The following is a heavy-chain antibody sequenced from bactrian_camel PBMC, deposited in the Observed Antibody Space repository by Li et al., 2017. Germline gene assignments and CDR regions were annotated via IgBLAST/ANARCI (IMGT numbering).Heavy chain of an antibody. CDR2: IYVAGGRP. Sequence: DVQLVESGGGLLQPGGSLRLSCTVSGYTYMGWFRQAPGKEREDVALIYVAGGRPYYADSVKGRFTISHNKAKNIMYLQMNALKPEDTAMYYCVAGFWLTWELIAGTANAEYWGQGTQVTVS. D-gene: IGHD6*01. CDR1: GYTY. J-gene: IGHJ4*01. CDR3: VAGFWLTWELIAGTANAEY. V-gene: IGHV3S40*01.